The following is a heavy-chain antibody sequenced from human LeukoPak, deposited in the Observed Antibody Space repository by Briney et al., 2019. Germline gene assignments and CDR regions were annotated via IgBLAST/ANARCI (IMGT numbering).Heavy chain of an antibody. D-gene: IGHD2-2*01. CDR3: ARVLVVPAATYYYYYMDV. CDR1: GYTFTSYD. V-gene: IGHV1-8*01. CDR2: MNPNSGNT. Sequence: ASVKVSCKASGYTFTSYDINWVRQATGQGLEWMGWMNPNSGNTGYAQKFQGRVTMTRNTSISTAYMELSSLRSEDTAVYYCARVLVVPAATYYYYYMDVWGKGTTVTVSS. J-gene: IGHJ6*03.